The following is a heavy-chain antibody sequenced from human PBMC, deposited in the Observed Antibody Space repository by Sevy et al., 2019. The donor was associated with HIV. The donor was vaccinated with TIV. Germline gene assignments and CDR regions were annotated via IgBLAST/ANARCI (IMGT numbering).Heavy chain of an antibody. Sequence: GGSLRLSCAVSGFPVSSSYMNWVRQAPGKGLEWVSVFYTGSKTAYADSVKGRLTMFRDNSKNRQYLQMNSLRAEDTAVYYCAKVSVATISHPYYYYYGMDVWGQGTTVTVSS. J-gene: IGHJ6*02. CDR2: FYTGSKT. V-gene: IGHV3-53*01. CDR1: GFPVSSSY. D-gene: IGHD5-12*01. CDR3: AKVSVATISHPYYYYYGMDV.